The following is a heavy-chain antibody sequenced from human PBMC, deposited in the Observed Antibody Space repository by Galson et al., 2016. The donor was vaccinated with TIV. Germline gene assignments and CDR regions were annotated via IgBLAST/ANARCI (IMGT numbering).Heavy chain of an antibody. CDR2: ISSYNGDT. Sequence: SVKVSCKASGYTFRNYGFSWVRQAPGQGLEWLGWISSYNGDTNYAHNLRGRLTMTTDSSTTTASMELRSLRSDDTAVYFCAQDRGSMTMILVVDYHYGMDVWGQGTTVTVSS. CDR1: GYTFRNYG. D-gene: IGHD3-22*01. CDR3: AQDRGSMTMILVVDYHYGMDV. V-gene: IGHV1-18*04. J-gene: IGHJ6*02.